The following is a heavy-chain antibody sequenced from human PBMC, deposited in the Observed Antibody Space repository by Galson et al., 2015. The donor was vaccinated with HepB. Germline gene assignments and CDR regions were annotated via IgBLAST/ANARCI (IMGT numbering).Heavy chain of an antibody. V-gene: IGHV6-1*01. CDR2: TYYRSKWYN. J-gene: IGHJ4*02. D-gene: IGHD3-16*01. CDR3: ALLGGARDY. Sequence: CAISGDSVSSNSAWNWIRQSPSRGLEWLGRTYYRSKWYNEYAVSVKSRITINPDTSKNQFSLQLKSVTPEDTAVYYCALLGGARDYWGLGTLVTVSS. CDR1: GDSVSSNSA.